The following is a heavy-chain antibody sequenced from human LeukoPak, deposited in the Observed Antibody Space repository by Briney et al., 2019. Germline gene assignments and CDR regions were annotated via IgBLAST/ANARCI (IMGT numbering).Heavy chain of an antibody. Sequence: PSETLSLTCTVSGGSISSGDYYWSWIRQPPGKGLEWIGYIYHSGSTYYNPSLKSRVTISVDRSKNQFSLKLSSVTAADTAVYYCTTSKYNWFDPWGQGTLVTVSS. J-gene: IGHJ5*02. V-gene: IGHV4-30-4*08. CDR1: GGSISSGDYY. CDR2: IYHSGST. D-gene: IGHD1-1*01. CDR3: TTSKYNWFDP.